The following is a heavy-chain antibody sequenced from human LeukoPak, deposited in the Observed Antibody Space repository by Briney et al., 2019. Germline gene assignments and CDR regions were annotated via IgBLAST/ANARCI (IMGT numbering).Heavy chain of an antibody. J-gene: IGHJ6*02. CDR1: GGPFSGYY. V-gene: IGHV4-34*01. CDR2: INHSGST. D-gene: IGHD5-18*01. CDR3: ARLHYYYYYGVDV. Sequence: SETLSLTCAVYGGPFSGYYWSWIRQPPGKGLEWIGEINHSGSTNYNPSLKSRVTISVDTSKNQFSLKLSSVTAADTAVYYCARLHYYYYYGVDVWGQGTTVTVSS.